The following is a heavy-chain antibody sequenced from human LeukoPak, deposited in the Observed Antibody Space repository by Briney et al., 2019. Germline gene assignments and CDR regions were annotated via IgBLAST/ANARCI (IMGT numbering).Heavy chain of an antibody. J-gene: IGHJ3*02. V-gene: IGHV3-23*01. D-gene: IGHD1-26*01. CDR1: GFTFSSYG. Sequence: PGGSLRLSCAASGFTFSSYGMSWVRQAPGKGLEWVSALSGSGGSTYSADSVRGRFTISRDNSKNTLYLQMNSLRAEDTAVYYCAKDRVGASPHDAFDIWGQGTMVTVSS. CDR3: AKDRVGASPHDAFDI. CDR2: LSGSGGST.